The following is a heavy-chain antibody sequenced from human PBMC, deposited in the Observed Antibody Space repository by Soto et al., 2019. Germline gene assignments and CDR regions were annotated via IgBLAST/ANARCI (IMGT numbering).Heavy chain of an antibody. CDR3: AREYSSSSLENWFDP. V-gene: IGHV4-30-4*01. J-gene: IGHJ5*02. D-gene: IGHD6-6*01. Sequence: CTVSGGSISSGDYYWSWIRQPPGKGLEWIGYIYYSGSTYYNPSLKSRVTISVDTSKNQFSLKLSSVTAADTAVYYCAREYSSSSLENWFDPWGQGTLVTVSS. CDR2: IYYSGST. CDR1: GGSISSGDYY.